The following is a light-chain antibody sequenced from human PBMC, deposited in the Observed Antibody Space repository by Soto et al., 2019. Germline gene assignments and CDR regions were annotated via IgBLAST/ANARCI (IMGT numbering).Light chain of an antibody. J-gene: IGKJ2*01. CDR2: DAS. CDR3: QQTYNTLPYT. CDR1: QSSSIY. Sequence: DIPMTQSPTPLSASIGDRVTITCRASQSSSIYLNWYQQKPGKAPKLLIYDASNLQSGVPSRFSGSGSGTDFTLTISSLQAEDFATYYCQQTYNTLPYTFGQGTKLEIK. V-gene: IGKV1-39*01.